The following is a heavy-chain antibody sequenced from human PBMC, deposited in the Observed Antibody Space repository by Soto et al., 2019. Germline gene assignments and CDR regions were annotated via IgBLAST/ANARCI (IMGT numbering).Heavy chain of an antibody. D-gene: IGHD3-3*01. CDR2: IWYDGSNK. CDR1: GFTFSSYG. J-gene: IGHJ4*02. V-gene: IGHV3-33*01. Sequence: VGSLRLSCAASGFTFSSYGMHWVRQAPGKGLEWVAVIWYDGSNKYYADSVKGRFTISRDNSKNTLYLQMNSLRAEDTAVYYCATGTLIWSGYYSGFDYWGQGTLVTVSS. CDR3: ATGTLIWSGYYSGFDY.